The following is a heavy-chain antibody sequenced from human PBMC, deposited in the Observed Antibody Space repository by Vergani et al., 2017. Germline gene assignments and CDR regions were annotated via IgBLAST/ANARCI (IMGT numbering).Heavy chain of an antibody. J-gene: IGHJ4*02. CDR2: IRYDGSSE. D-gene: IGHD2-2*02. CDR3: AKAPLGYCSTTSCYTLFFDY. CDR1: GFTLNTYG. V-gene: IGHV3-30*02. Sequence: QVQILQSGGGVVQPGGSLRLSCTLSGFTLNTYGIHWVRQAPGKGLEWVSFIRYDGSSEYYGDSVKGRFTISRDKSQNTVNLQMNSLRTEDTAVYFCAKAPLGYCSTTSCYTLFFDYWGQGTLVTVSS.